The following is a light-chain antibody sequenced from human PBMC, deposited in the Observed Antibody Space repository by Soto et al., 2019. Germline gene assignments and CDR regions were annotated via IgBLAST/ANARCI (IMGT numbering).Light chain of an antibody. V-gene: IGLV2-18*02. CDR2: EVS. CDR3: SSYTSSSTLI. Sequence: QSALTQPPSVSGSPGQSVTISCTGTSSDVGSYNRVSWYQQPPGTAPKLLIYEVSTRPSGVPDRFSGSKSGNTASLTISGFQAEDEADYHCSSYTSSSTLIFGGGTKLTVL. J-gene: IGLJ2*01. CDR1: SSDVGSYNR.